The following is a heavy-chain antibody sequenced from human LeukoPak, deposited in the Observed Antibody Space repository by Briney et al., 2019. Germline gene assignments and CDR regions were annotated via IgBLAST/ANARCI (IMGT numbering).Heavy chain of an antibody. V-gene: IGHV3-7*01. J-gene: IGHJ4*02. CDR1: GFSLSTYW. D-gene: IGHD6-19*01. Sequence: GGSLRLSCAASGFSLSTYWVTWVRQAPGTGLEWVANINPGGTETYYVEPVKGRFTISRDNAKNLVYLQMNSLRAEDSAEYHCGRFGYVAGVDLWGQGTLVTVSS. CDR2: INPGGTET. CDR3: GRFGYVAGVDL.